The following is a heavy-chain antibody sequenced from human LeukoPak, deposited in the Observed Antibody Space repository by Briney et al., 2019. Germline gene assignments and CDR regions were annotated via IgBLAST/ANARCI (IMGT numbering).Heavy chain of an antibody. CDR1: GGSFSGYY. D-gene: IGHD3-10*01. CDR3: ARGRTYYYGSGIHYYYYMDV. CDR2: INHSGST. J-gene: IGHJ6*03. V-gene: IGHV4-34*01. Sequence: SETLSLTCAVYGGSFSGYYWSWIRQPPGKGLEWIGEINHSGSTNYNPSLKSRVTISVDTSKNQFSLKLSSMTAADTAVYYCARGRTYYYGSGIHYYYYMDVWGKGTTVTVSS.